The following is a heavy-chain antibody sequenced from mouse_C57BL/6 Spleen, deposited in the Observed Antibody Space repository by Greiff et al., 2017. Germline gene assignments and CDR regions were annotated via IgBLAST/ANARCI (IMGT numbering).Heavy chain of an antibody. Sequence: VQLQQSGAELVRPGTSVKVSCKASGYAFTNYLIAWVKQRPGQGLEWIGVINPGSGGTNYNEKFKGKATLTADKSSSTAYMQLSSLTSEDSAVYFCARDYGSSPAWFAYWGQGTLVTVSA. CDR3: ARDYGSSPAWFAY. D-gene: IGHD1-1*01. CDR1: GYAFTNYL. CDR2: INPGSGGT. V-gene: IGHV1-54*01. J-gene: IGHJ3*01.